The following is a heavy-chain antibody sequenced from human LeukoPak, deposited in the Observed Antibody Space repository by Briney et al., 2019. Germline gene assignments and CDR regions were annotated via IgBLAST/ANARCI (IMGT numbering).Heavy chain of an antibody. Sequence: PGGSLRLSCAASGFTFSNFWMHWVRQAPGRGLVWVSRIISDGSSTTYADSVKGRFTISRDNAKNTLYLQMNSLRAGDTAMFYCARAPVQYCGGDCGAFDIWGQGTMVTVSS. CDR2: IISDGSST. D-gene: IGHD2-21*02. CDR3: ARAPVQYCGGDCGAFDI. V-gene: IGHV3-74*01. CDR1: GFTFSNFW. J-gene: IGHJ3*02.